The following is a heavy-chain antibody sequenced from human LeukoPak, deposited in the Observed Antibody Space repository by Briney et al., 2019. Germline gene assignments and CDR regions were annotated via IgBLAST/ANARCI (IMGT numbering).Heavy chain of an antibody. CDR1: GGSFSGYY. D-gene: IGHD1-7*01. CDR3: ASWNSAYYFDY. V-gene: IGHV4-34*01. J-gene: IGHJ4*02. Sequence: KTSETLSLTCAVYGGSFSGYYWSWIRQPPGKGLEWIGEINHSGSTNYNPSLKSRVTISVDTSKNQFSLKLSSVTAADTAVYYFASWNSAYYFDYWGQGTLVTVSS. CDR2: INHSGST.